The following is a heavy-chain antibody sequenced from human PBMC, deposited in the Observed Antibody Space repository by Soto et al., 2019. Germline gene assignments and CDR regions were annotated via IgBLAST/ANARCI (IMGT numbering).Heavy chain of an antibody. V-gene: IGHV1-69*18. CDR2: IIPILGTS. CDR1: GGTFSSYA. J-gene: IGHJ4*02. Sequence: QVQLVQSEAEVKKPGSAVKVSCKTSGGTFSSYAFSWVRQAPGQGLEWMGRIIPILGTSNYAQKFQGRVTITADESTSTAYMDLSSLRSEDTAVYYCARDGAKREIAWADYFDFWGLGTLVTVSS. D-gene: IGHD3-3*02. CDR3: ARDGAKREIAWADYFDF.